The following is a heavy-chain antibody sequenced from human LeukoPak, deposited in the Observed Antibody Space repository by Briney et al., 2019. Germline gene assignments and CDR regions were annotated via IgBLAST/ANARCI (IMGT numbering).Heavy chain of an antibody. CDR1: GYTFTDYY. V-gene: IGHV1-2*02. CDR2: INPNSGGT. CDR3: ASVRISASYDDAFDF. Sequence: ASVRVSCKASGYTFTDYYIHWVRQAPGQGLEWMGWINPNSGGTDYAQKFQGRVTMTRDTSFSTAYMELSRLTSDDTAVYYCASVRISASYDDAFDFWGQGTLVTVSS. D-gene: IGHD3-22*01. J-gene: IGHJ4*02.